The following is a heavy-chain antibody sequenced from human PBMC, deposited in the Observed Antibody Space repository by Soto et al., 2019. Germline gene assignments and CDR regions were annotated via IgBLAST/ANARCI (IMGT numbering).Heavy chain of an antibody. V-gene: IGHV3-21*06. D-gene: IGHD3-3*01. CDR2: ISSSSGYI. J-gene: IGHJ4*02. CDR1: GFTLSSHS. Sequence: EVQLVESGGGLVKPGGSLRLSCVASGFTLSSHSMNWVRQAPGKGLEWVSSISSSSGYIYHADSVKGRFTVSRDNAKNSLYLQMNSLRAEDTAVYYCARPIFGVGIDYWGQGTLVTVSS. CDR3: ARPIFGVGIDY.